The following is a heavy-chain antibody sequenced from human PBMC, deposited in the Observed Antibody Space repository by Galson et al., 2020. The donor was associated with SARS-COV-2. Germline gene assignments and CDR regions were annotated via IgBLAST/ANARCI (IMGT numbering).Heavy chain of an antibody. V-gene: IGHV1-2*02. CDR2: INPNSGAT. Sequence: ASVKVSCKASGYTFTGYYMHWVRQAPGQGLEWMGWINPNSGATNYAQKFQGRVTMTRDTSISTAYMDLSRLRSDDTAVYYCARRGGPGWYFDLWGRGTLVTVSS. CDR3: ARRGGPGWYFDL. D-gene: IGHD3-16*01. CDR1: GYTFTGYY. J-gene: IGHJ2*01.